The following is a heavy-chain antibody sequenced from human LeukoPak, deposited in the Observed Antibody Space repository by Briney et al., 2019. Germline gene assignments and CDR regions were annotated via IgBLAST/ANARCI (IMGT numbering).Heavy chain of an antibody. V-gene: IGHV3-11*05. CDR2: ISSSGTYT. CDR3: ARVGSGWYFDY. D-gene: IGHD6-19*01. J-gene: IGHJ4*02. Sequence: PGGSLRLSCAASGXTFSDSYMIWIRQAPGKGLEWVSYISSSGTYTNYADSVKGRFTISRDNARNSLFLQMNSLRADDTGVYYCARVGSGWYFDYWGQGALVTVSS. CDR1: GXTFSDSY.